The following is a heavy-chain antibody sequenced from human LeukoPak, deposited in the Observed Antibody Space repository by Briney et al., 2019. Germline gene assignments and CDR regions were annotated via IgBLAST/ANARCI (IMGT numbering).Heavy chain of an antibody. CDR2: ISAYNGNT. V-gene: IGHV1-18*01. CDR3: ARVVSRCRGIDSTPDAFDI. Sequence: ASVKLSCKASGYTFTSYGISCVRQAPGQGLEWMGWISAYNGNTNYAQKLQGRVTMTTDTSTSTAYMELRSLRSDDTAVYYCARVVSRCRGIDSTPDAFDIWGQGTMVTVSS. J-gene: IGHJ3*02. CDR1: GYTFTSYG. D-gene: IGHD6-13*01.